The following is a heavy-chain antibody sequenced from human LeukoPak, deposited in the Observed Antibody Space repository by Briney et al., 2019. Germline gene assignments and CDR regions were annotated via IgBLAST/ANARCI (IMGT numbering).Heavy chain of an antibody. Sequence: SETLSLTCAVNGGSFSGYYWSWIRQPPGKGLEWIGEINHSGSTNYNPSLKSRVTISVDTSKNQFSLKLSSVTAADTAMYYCARVTRPGNGILFYWGQGTLVTVSS. CDR1: GGSFSGYY. V-gene: IGHV4-34*01. CDR3: ARVTRPGNGILFY. D-gene: IGHD6-6*01. J-gene: IGHJ4*02. CDR2: INHSGST.